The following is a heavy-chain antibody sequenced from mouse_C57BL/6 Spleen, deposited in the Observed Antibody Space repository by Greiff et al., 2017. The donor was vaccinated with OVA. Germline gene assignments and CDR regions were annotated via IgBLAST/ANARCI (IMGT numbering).Heavy chain of an antibody. J-gene: IGHJ3*01. CDR2: INPNYGTT. D-gene: IGHD2-2*01. CDR3: ARGSTMVTTEAWFAY. V-gene: IGHV1-39*01. Sequence: VQLQQSGPELVKPGASVKISCKASGYSFTDYNMNWVKQSNGKSLEWIGVINPNYGTTSYNQKFKGKATLTVDQSSSTAYMQLNSLTSEDSAVYYCARGSTMVTTEAWFAYWGQGTLVTVSA. CDR1: GYSFTDYN.